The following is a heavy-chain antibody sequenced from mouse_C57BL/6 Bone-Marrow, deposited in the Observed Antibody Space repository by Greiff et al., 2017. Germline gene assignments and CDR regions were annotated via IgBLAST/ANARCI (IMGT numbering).Heavy chain of an antibody. D-gene: IGHD1-1*01. Sequence: EVQVVESGAELVRPGASVKLSCTASGFNIKDDYMHWVKQRPEQGLEWIGWIDPENGDTEYASKFQGKATITADTSSNTAYLQLSSLTSEDTAVYYCTGRDYYGSLVVWGTGTTVTVSS. CDR1: GFNIKDDY. CDR3: TGRDYYGSLVV. V-gene: IGHV14-4*01. J-gene: IGHJ1*03. CDR2: IDPENGDT.